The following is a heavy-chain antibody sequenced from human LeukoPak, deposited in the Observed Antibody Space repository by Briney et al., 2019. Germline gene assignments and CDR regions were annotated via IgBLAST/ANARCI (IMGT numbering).Heavy chain of an antibody. CDR1: GFTFSSYG. CDR3: AKYCSGGSCLDY. V-gene: IGHV3-30*18. J-gene: IGHJ4*02. Sequence: GGSLRLSCAASGFTFSSYGMHWVRQAPGKGLEWVAVISYDGSNKYYADSVKGRFTISRDNSKNTLYLQMNSLRAEDTAVYYCAKYCSGGSCLDYWGQGTLVTVSS. D-gene: IGHD2-15*01. CDR2: ISYDGSNK.